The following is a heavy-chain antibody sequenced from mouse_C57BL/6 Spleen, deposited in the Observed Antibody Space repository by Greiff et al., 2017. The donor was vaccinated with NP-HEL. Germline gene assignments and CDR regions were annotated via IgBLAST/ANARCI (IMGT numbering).Heavy chain of an antibody. J-gene: IGHJ4*01. CDR3: TRSRDYDRDYYAMDY. V-gene: IGHV1-5*01. CDR1: GYTFTSYW. Sequence: VQLKESGTVLARPGASVKMSCKTSGYTFTSYWMHWVKQRPGQGLEWIGAIYPGNSDTSYNQKFKGKAKLAAVTSASTAYMELSSLTNEDSAVYYCTRSRDYDRDYYAMDYWGQGTSVTVSS. D-gene: IGHD2-4*01. CDR2: IYPGNSDT.